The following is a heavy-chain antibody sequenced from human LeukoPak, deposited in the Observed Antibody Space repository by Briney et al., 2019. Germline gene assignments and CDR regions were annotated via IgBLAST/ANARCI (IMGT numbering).Heavy chain of an antibody. CDR1: GFTFSSYA. V-gene: IGHV3-23*01. Sequence: GGSLRLSCVVSGFTFSSYAMSWVRQAPGKGLEWVSAISGSGGSTYYADSVKGRFTISRDNSKNTLYLQMNSLRAEDTAVYYCAKLQYDFWSGFDYWGQGTLVTVSS. J-gene: IGHJ4*02. CDR2: ISGSGGST. CDR3: AKLQYDFWSGFDY. D-gene: IGHD3-3*01.